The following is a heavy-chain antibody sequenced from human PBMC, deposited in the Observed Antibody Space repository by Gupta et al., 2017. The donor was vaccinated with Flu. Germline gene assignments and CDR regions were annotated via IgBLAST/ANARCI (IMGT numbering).Heavy chain of an antibody. CDR1: EYTFSSYS. D-gene: IGHD1-26*01. CDR3: ARAWEARGYFDY. CDR2: ISSSSSYI. J-gene: IGHJ4*02. Sequence: EVQLVESGGGLVKPGESLKLSCVASEYTFSSYSVNWVRQAPGKGLEWVSFISSSSSYIYYADSVKGRFTISRDNAKNSLYLQMNNLRAEDTAVYYCARAWEARGYFDYWGQGSLVTVSS. V-gene: IGHV3-21*01.